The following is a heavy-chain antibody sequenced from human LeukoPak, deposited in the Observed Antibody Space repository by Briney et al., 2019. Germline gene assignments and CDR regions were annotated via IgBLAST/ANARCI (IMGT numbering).Heavy chain of an antibody. CDR3: ARVTTARRFAPSGPLDS. V-gene: IGHV1-2*02. Sequence: ASVKVSCKASGYTFTDHYVHWLRQAPGQGLEWLGWINPKSGGTNYAQKFQGRVSLTRDTSLTTVYMDLMSLTSDDTALYFCARVTTARRFAPSGPLDSWGQGTQVTVSS. D-gene: IGHD6-6*01. CDR1: GYTFTDHY. J-gene: IGHJ4*02. CDR2: INPKSGGT.